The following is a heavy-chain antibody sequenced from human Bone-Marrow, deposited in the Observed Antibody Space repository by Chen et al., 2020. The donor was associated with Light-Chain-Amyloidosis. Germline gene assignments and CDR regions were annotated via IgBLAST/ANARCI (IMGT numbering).Heavy chain of an antibody. Sequence: EVQLVESGGGLVKPGGSLRLSCTASGFTFSTYTMNWVRQAPGKGLEWVSSISSSSAYRYYADSVRGRFTISRDNAKDSLYLQMNSLRAEDTAVYYCARDRRGGAYDIDYWGQGTLVTVSS. V-gene: IGHV3-21*01. D-gene: IGHD5-12*01. CDR3: ARDRRGGAYDIDY. CDR2: ISSSSAYR. CDR1: GFTFSTYT. J-gene: IGHJ4*02.